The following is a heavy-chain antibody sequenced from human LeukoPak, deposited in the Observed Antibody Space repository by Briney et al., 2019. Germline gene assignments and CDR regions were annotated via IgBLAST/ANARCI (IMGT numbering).Heavy chain of an antibody. D-gene: IGHD7-27*01. CDR2: IKSHGDNT. CDR1: GFTFSSYA. Sequence: QPGGSLRLSCVASGFTFSSYAMTWVRQAPGMGLEWVSTIKSHGDNTYYSDSVKGRFTISRDNSKNTLFLQMNSLRAEDTAVYYCAKVPNTNSPGVDYWGQGTLVTVSS. V-gene: IGHV3-23*01. CDR3: AKVPNTNSPGVDY. J-gene: IGHJ4*02.